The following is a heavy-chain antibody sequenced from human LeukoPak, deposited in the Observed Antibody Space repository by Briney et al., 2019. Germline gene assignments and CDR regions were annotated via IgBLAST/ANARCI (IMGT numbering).Heavy chain of an antibody. D-gene: IGHD4/OR15-4a*01. CDR3: ARLASSAEFDY. V-gene: IGHV4-39*01. J-gene: IGHJ4*02. Sequence: PSETLSLTCTVSGGSISSSSYYWGWIRQPPGKGLEWIGSIYYSGSTYYNPSLKSRVTISVDTSKNQFSLKLSSVTAADTAVYYCARLASSAEFDYWGQATLVTVSS. CDR2: IYYSGST. CDR1: GGSISSSSYY.